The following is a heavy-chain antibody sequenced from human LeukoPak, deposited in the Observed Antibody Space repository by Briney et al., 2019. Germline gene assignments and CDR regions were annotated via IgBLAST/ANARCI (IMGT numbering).Heavy chain of an antibody. CDR3: ARDSIPYSSGWYVLGY. D-gene: IGHD6-19*01. Sequence: ASVKVSCKASGYTFTSYDINWVRQATGQGLEWMGWISAYNGNTNYAQKLQGRVTMTTDTSTSTAYMELRSLRSDDTAVYYCARDSIPYSSGWYVLGYWGQGTLVTVSS. CDR2: ISAYNGNT. J-gene: IGHJ4*02. CDR1: GYTFTSYD. V-gene: IGHV1-18*01.